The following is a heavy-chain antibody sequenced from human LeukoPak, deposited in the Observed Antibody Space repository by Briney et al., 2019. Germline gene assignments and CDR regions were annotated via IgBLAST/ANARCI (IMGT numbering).Heavy chain of an antibody. CDR2: MNEYSNNI. CDR3: ARGGVNPVDH. CDR1: GFPFNSFW. J-gene: IGHJ4*02. Sequence: GGPLRLSCAASGFPFNSFWMHWVRQAPGKGLVWVSDMNEYSNNIKYDDPVKGRFTTSRDNAKSILYLQMNNLKAEDTAMYFCARGGVNPVDHWGQGTLVTVSS. D-gene: IGHD1-14*01. V-gene: IGHV3-74*01.